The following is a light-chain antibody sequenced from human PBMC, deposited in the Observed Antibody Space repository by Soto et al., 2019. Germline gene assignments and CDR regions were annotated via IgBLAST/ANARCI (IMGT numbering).Light chain of an antibody. J-gene: IGKJ4*01. CDR3: QQYHTLPIT. CDR2: GAS. CDR1: QSVTSRY. V-gene: IGKV3-15*01. Sequence: SPGTLSLKKGARATLSCRASQSVTSRYLAWYQQKHGQGHRLVIYGASTRATGIPARFSGSGSGTKSTITISSLQSEDCEIYYCQQYHTLPITFCGGTIVDI.